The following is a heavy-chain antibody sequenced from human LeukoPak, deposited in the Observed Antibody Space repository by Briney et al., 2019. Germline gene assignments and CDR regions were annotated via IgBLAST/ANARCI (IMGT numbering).Heavy chain of an antibody. CDR1: GGTFNRYA. D-gene: IGHD4-17*01. J-gene: IGHJ5*02. V-gene: IGHV1-69*05. CDR3: ASGKYGLRSWFDP. CDR2: IIPIFGTA. Sequence: GASVKVSCKASGGTFNRYAVTWVRQAPGQGLEWLGGIIPIFGTANYAQKFQCRVTITTDESTNTAYMELTSLTSEDTAVYYCASGKYGLRSWFDPWGQGTLVTVSP.